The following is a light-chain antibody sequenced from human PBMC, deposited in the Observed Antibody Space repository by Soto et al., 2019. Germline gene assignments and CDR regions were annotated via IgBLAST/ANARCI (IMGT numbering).Light chain of an antibody. V-gene: IGKV3-20*01. CDR3: QQYGGSPRT. CDR2: DAS. CDR1: QSVSSSS. J-gene: IGKJ1*01. Sequence: ELVWTQSPGTLPLSPGERATLSCRASQSVSSSSLAWYQQKRGQAPRLLIHDASSRATGIPDRFSGSGSGTDLTLTISRLEPEDFAVYYCQQYGGSPRTFGQGTKVEVK.